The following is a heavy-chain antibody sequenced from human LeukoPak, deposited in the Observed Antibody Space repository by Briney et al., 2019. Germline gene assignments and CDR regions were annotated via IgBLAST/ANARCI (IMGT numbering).Heavy chain of an antibody. V-gene: IGHV3-30*04. D-gene: IGHD2-15*01. Sequence: GKSLRLSCVASGFTFSSYAMHWVRQAPGKGLEWVAVIPYDGRNKYYADSVKGRFTISRDNTRNTLYLQMNSLRVEDTAVYYCARAYCSGGSCYFDYWGQGALVTVSS. CDR3: ARAYCSGGSCYFDY. J-gene: IGHJ4*02. CDR1: GFTFSSYA. CDR2: IPYDGRNK.